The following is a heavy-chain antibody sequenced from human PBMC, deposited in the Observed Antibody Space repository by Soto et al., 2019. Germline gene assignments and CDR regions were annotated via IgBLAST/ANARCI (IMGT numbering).Heavy chain of an antibody. CDR3: ARIREYSSSWYVDY. CDR2: IDWDDDK. CDR1: GFSLSTSGMC. D-gene: IGHD6-13*01. Sequence: SGPTLVNPTQTLTLTCTFSGFSLSTSGMCVSWIRQPPGKALEWLARIDWDDDKYYSTSLKTRLTISKDTSKNQVVLTMTNMDPVDTATYYCARIREYSSSWYVDYWGQGTLVTVSS. J-gene: IGHJ4*02. V-gene: IGHV2-70*11.